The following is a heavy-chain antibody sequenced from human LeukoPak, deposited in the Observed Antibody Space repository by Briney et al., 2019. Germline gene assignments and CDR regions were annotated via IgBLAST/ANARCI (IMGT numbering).Heavy chain of an antibody. V-gene: IGHV3-30*02. D-gene: IGHD3-22*01. J-gene: IGHJ4*02. Sequence: GSLRLSCAASGFTFSSYGMHWVRQAPGKGLEWVAFIRYDGSNKYYADSVKGRFTISKDNSKNTLHLQMNSLRAEDTAVYYCAKDHYYYDSSGYYSHYWGQGTLVTVSS. CDR1: GFTFSSYG. CDR2: IRYDGSNK. CDR3: AKDHYYYDSSGYYSHY.